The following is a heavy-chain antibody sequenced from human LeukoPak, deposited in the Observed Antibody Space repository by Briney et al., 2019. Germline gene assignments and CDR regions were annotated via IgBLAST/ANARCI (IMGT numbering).Heavy chain of an antibody. J-gene: IGHJ4*02. V-gene: IGHV3-21*01. D-gene: IGHD3-10*01. CDR1: GFTFSAYN. CDR3: ARDKYASGSLDY. CDR2: ISSSSNYI. Sequence: PGGSLRLSCAASGFTFSAYNMNWVRQAPGKGLEWVSSISSSSNYIYYADSVKGRFTISRDNAKNSLYLQMNSLRAEDTAVYYCARDKYASGSLDYWGQGALVTVFS.